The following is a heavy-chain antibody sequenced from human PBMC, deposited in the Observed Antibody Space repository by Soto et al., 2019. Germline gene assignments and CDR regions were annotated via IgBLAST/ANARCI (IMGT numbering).Heavy chain of an antibody. J-gene: IGHJ6*03. D-gene: IGHD2-15*01. CDR1: GGTFSSYT. CDR3: ARDIVVVVAAHPGYYMDV. CDR2: IIPILGIA. V-gene: IGHV1-69*08. Sequence: QVQLVQSGAEVKKPGSSVKVSCKASGGTFSSYTISWVRQAPGQGLEWMGRIIPILGIANYAQKFQGRVTITADKSTSTAYMELSSLRSEDTAVYYCARDIVVVVAAHPGYYMDVWGNGTTVTVSS.